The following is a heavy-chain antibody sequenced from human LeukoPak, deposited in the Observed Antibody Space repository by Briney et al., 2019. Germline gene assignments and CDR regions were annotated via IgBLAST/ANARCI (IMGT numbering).Heavy chain of an antibody. V-gene: IGHV3-48*01. D-gene: IGHD6-19*01. CDR1: GFTFSSYS. CDR2: ISSSSSTI. Sequence: GGALRLSCAASGFTFSSYSMNWVRQAPGKGLEWVSYISSSSSTIYYVDSVKGRFPSSRDNAKNSLYLQMNTLRAEDTAVYYCARAGVAGTFDYWGQGTLVTVA. CDR3: ARAGVAGTFDY. J-gene: IGHJ4*02.